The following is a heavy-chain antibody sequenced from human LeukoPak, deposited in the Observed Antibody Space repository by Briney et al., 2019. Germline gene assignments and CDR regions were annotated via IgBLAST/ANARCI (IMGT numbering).Heavy chain of an antibody. CDR2: INTDGSST. CDR3: VRGEVWFDP. Sequence: GGSLRLSCAASGFTFSSYWMHWVRQAPGKGLVWVSLINTDGSSTTYADSVKGRFTISRDNAKNTLYLQMNSLRAEDTAVYYCVRGEVWFDPWGQGTLVTVSA. D-gene: IGHD1-26*01. J-gene: IGHJ5*02. V-gene: IGHV3-74*01. CDR1: GFTFSSYW.